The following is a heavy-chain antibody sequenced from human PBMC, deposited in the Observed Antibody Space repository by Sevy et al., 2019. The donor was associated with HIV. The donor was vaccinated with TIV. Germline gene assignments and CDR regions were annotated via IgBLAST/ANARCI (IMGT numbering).Heavy chain of an antibody. Sequence: GGSLRLSCAASGFTFSDYGMHWVRQAPGKGLEWVAVIWYDGSTKYYAESVKGRFTIFRDNSKNTLYVQMNSLRAEDTAVYYCARAKLLPVMITMVRGALSYYFDYWGQGTLVTVSS. CDR1: GFTFSDYG. V-gene: IGHV3-33*01. CDR3: ARAKLLPVMITMVRGALSYYFDY. J-gene: IGHJ4*02. D-gene: IGHD3-10*01. CDR2: IWYDGSTK.